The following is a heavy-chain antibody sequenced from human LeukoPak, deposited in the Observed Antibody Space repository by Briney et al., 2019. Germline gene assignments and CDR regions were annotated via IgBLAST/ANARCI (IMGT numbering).Heavy chain of an antibody. CDR2: ITISGGST. CDR3: AKRGNPAVGHHYLDV. D-gene: IGHD2-2*01. Sequence: GGALRLSCAASGCSFSSYYMSWVGQAPGTGLDWVSSITISGGSTFYADSVMGRFTISRDNYKNTLYLQMNSLSAEHPAVYYCAKRGNPAVGHHYLDVWGKGTTVSVSS. V-gene: IGHV3-23*01. CDR1: GCSFSSYY. J-gene: IGHJ6*03.